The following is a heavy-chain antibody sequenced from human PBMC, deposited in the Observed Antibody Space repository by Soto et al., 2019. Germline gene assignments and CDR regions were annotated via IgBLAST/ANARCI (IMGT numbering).Heavy chain of an antibody. J-gene: IGHJ6*02. CDR2: IYHSGST. CDR3: AIAEEVWIFGVVTPYGMDV. CDR1: GYSISSGYY. D-gene: IGHD3-3*01. V-gene: IGHV4-38-2*01. Sequence: SETLSLTCAVSGYSISSGYYWGWIRQPPGKGLEWIGSIYHSGSTYYNPSLKSRVTISVDTSKNQFSLKLSSVTAADTAVYYCAIAEEVWIFGVVTPYGMDVWGQGTTVTVSS.